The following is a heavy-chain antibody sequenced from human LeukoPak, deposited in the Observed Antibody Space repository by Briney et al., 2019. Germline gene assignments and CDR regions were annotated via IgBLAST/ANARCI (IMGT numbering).Heavy chain of an antibody. CDR2: ISSSSSYI. CDR3: ARDRNYYDSSGYPDAFDI. CDR1: GFTFSSYS. D-gene: IGHD3-22*01. Sequence: GGSLRLSCAASGFTFSSYSMNWVRQAPGKGLEWVSSISSSSSYIYYADSVKGRFTISRDNAKNSLYLQMNSLRAEDTAVYYCARDRNYYDSSGYPDAFDIWGRGTMVTVSS. V-gene: IGHV3-21*01. J-gene: IGHJ3*02.